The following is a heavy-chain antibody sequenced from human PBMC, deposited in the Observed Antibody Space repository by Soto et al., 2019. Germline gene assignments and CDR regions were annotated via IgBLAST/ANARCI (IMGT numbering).Heavy chain of an antibody. Sequence: QVQLVQSGGDVKTPGASVKVSCTTFRYTFTSHGIAWVRQAPGQGLEWMGWISTFNGKTDYAQKFQRRVTMTADTLTSTVHMELRSLRSDDTAVYYCARLLTEGATFREDAFDLWGQGTKVTVSS. CDR2: ISTFNGKT. D-gene: IGHD1-26*01. V-gene: IGHV1-18*01. CDR1: RYTFTSHG. J-gene: IGHJ3*01. CDR3: ARLLTEGATFREDAFDL.